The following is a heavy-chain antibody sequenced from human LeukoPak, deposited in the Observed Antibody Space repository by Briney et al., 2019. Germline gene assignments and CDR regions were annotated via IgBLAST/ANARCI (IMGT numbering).Heavy chain of an antibody. CDR3: AREVFGSGRYGRRNNWYDP. J-gene: IGHJ5*02. V-gene: IGHV5-51*01. Sequence: GESLKISCKGSGYSFATYWVAWVRQMPGKGLEWMGMIYPGDSDTRCSPSFQGQVTISADKSINTAYLQWNDLKVSDTAIYYCAREVFGSGRYGRRNNWYDPWGQGTLVTVSS. CDR2: IYPGDSDT. CDR1: GYSFATYW. D-gene: IGHD3-10*01.